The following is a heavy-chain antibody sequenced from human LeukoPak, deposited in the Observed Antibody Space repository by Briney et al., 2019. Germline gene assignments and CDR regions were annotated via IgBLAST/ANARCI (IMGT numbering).Heavy chain of an antibody. CDR3: ARDRGSNWNSEAFDI. J-gene: IGHJ3*02. CDR2: IIPILGIA. Sequence: SVKVSCKASGGTFSSYAISWVRQAPGQGLEWMGRIIPILGIANYAQKFQGRVTITADKSTSTAYMELSSLRSEDTAVYYCARDRGSNWNSEAFDIWGQGTMVTVPS. D-gene: IGHD1-7*01. V-gene: IGHV1-69*04. CDR1: GGTFSSYA.